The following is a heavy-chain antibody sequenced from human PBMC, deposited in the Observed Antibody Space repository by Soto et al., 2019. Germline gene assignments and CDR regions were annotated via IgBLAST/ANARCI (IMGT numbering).Heavy chain of an antibody. CDR2: IWYDGSNK. CDR3: ARAEATLYYFDY. J-gene: IGHJ4*02. Sequence: QVQLVESGGGVVQPGRSLRLSCAASGFTFSSYGMHWVRQAPSKGLEWVAVIWYDGSNKYYADSVKGRFTISRDNSKNTLYLQMNSLRAEDTAVYYCARAEATLYYFDYWGQGTLVTVSS. V-gene: IGHV3-33*01. CDR1: GFTFSSYG.